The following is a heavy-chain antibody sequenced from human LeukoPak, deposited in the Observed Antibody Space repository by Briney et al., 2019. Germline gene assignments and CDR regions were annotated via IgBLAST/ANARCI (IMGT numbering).Heavy chain of an antibody. J-gene: IGHJ6*02. V-gene: IGHV3-48*02. CDR1: GFTSSIHG. CDR2: IINSGGTI. CDR3: ARVGRGLYSMDV. Sequence: SGGSLRLSCAASGFTSSIHGMNWVRQTPGKGLEWVSYIINSGGTIYYADSVQGRFTISRDNAKNSLYLQMNSLRDEDTAVYYCARVGRGLYSMDVGGQGTTVTVSS. D-gene: IGHD3-10*01.